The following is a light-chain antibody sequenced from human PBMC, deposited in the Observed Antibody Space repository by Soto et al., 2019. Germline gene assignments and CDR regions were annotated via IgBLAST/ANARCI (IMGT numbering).Light chain of an antibody. CDR1: QSISSSY. J-gene: IGKJ3*01. CDR3: QQYNSSPPEFT. Sequence: EIVLTQSPGTLSVSPGERVTLSCRASQSISSSYLDWYQQRPGQAPRLLIFGASYRATGIPDRFSGSGSGTDFTLTISKLEPEDFAVYYCQQYNSSPPEFTFGPGTKVDSK. V-gene: IGKV3-20*01. CDR2: GAS.